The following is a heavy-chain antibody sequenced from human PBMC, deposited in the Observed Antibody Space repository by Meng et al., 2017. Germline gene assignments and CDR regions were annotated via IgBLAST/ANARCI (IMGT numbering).Heavy chain of an antibody. V-gene: IGHV3-30*19. CDR1: GFTFSSYG. J-gene: IGHJ4*02. CDR2: ISYDGSNK. Sequence: QVQLVESGGGVVQPGRSLRLSCAASGFTFSSYGMHWVRQAPGKGLEWVALISYDGSNKYYADSVKGRFTLSRDNSKNTQYLQMNSLRAEDTAVYYCASTDKYYFDYWGQGTLVTVSS. CDR3: ASTDKYYFDY.